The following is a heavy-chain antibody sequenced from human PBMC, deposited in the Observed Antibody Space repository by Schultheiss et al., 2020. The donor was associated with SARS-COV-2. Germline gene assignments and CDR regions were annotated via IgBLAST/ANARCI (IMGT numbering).Heavy chain of an antibody. D-gene: IGHD5-24*01. V-gene: IGHV4-34*01. CDR3: AREMAKIS. CDR2: INDSGST. Sequence: SETLSLTCAVYGGSFSGYYWSWIRQPPGKGLEWIGEINDSGSTNYNPSLKSRVTISVDTSKNQFSLKLSSVTAADTAVYYCAREMAKISWGQGTLVTVSS. J-gene: IGHJ4*02. CDR1: GGSFSGYY.